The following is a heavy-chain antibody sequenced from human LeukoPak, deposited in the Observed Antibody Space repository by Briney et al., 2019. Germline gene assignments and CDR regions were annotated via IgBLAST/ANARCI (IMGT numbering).Heavy chain of an antibody. V-gene: IGHV3-53*01. CDR1: GFTVSSNY. D-gene: IGHD6-19*01. J-gene: IGHJ4*02. CDR3: ARVAVGAGTDYFDY. CDR2: IYSGGDT. Sequence: TGGSLRLSCAASGFTVSSNYMSWVRQAPGKGLEWVSVIYSGGDTYYADSVKGRFTISRDNSKNTLYLQMSSLRAEDTAVYYCARVAVGAGTDYFDYWGQGTLVTVSS.